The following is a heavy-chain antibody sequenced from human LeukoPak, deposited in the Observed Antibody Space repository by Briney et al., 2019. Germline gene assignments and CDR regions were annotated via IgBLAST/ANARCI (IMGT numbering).Heavy chain of an antibody. CDR2: IYHGGTT. CDR3: ERGRPAASSGYYPFDY. D-gene: IGHD3-22*01. Sequence: SETLSLTCAASGYSISSDYRWGWIRHPPGKGVEWFGTIYHGGTTYYADSVKSRFTISVDTSKNPFYLKLSSVTAADTAVYYGERGRPAASSGYYPFDYWGQGTLVTVSS. J-gene: IGHJ4*02. V-gene: IGHV4-38-2*01. CDR1: GYSISSDYR.